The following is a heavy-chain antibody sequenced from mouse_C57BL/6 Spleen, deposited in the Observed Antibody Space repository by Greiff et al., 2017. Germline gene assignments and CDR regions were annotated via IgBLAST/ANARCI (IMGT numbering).Heavy chain of an antibody. J-gene: IGHJ4*01. CDR2: IWTGGGT. D-gene: IGHD2-5*01. Sequence: QVQLQQSGPGLVAPSQSLSITCTVSGFSLTSYAISWVRQPPGKGLEWLGGIWTGGGTNYNSALKSRLSISKDNSKSQVFLKMNSLQTDDTARYYCARAYSNYNAMDYWGQGTSVTVSS. CDR1: GFSLTSYA. CDR3: ARAYSNYNAMDY. V-gene: IGHV2-9-1*01.